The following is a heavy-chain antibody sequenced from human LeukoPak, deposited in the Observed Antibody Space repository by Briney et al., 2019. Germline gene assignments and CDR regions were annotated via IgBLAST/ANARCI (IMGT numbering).Heavy chain of an antibody. V-gene: IGHV4-34*01. J-gene: IGHJ2*01. D-gene: IGHD3-10*01. CDR3: ARHGDWYFAL. Sequence: SETLSLTCAVYGGSLSGYYWSWIRQPPGKGLEWIGEIHHGGRTKYHPALKSRVTISVDTPNNQFSLKLSSMTAADTAVYYCARHGDWYFALWGPGTPVTVSS. CDR1: GGSLSGYY. CDR2: IHHGGRT.